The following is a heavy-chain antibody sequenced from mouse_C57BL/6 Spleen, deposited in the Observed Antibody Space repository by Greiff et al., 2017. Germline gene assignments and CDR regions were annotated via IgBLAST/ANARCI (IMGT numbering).Heavy chain of an antibody. CDR3: ARAYSNYNAMDY. CDR1: GFSLTSYA. CDR2: IWPGGGT. Sequence: VQLQESGPGLVAPSQSLSITCTVSGFSLTSYAISWVRQPPGKGLEWLGVIWPGGGTNDNSAHKSRLSISKDNSKSQVFLKRNRLQTDDTARYYCARAYSNYNAMDYWGQGTSVTVSS. J-gene: IGHJ4*01. V-gene: IGHV2-9-1*01. D-gene: IGHD2-5*01.